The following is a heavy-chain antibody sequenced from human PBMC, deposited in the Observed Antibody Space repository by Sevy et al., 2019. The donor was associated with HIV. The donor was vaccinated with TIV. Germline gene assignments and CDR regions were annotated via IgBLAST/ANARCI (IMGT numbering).Heavy chain of an antibody. CDR3: TTLCPSIAVAGKRFRYYYIDV. CDR2: IKSKTDGGTT. D-gene: IGHD6-19*01. V-gene: IGHV3-15*01. CDR1: GFTFSNAW. Sequence: GGSLRISCAASGFTFSNAWMSWVRQAPGKGLEWVGRIKSKTDGGTTDYAAPVKGRFTISRDDSKNTLYLQMNSLKTEDTAVYYCTTLCPSIAVAGKRFRYYYIDVWGKGTTVAVSS. J-gene: IGHJ6*03.